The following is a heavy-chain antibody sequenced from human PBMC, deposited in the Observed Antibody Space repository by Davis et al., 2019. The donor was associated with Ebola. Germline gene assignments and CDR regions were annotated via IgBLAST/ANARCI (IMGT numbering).Heavy chain of an antibody. CDR2: IKADGSAK. Sequence: GESLKISCAASGFTFSSSWMTWVRQAPEKGLEWVATIKADGSAKYYVDPVKGRFTISRDNAKNSLYLQMNSLRAEDTAVYYCARDGITIFGVVDYYVGWFDPWGQGTLVTVSS. D-gene: IGHD3-3*01. CDR1: GFTFSSSW. J-gene: IGHJ5*02. V-gene: IGHV3-7*03. CDR3: ARDGITIFGVVDYYVGWFDP.